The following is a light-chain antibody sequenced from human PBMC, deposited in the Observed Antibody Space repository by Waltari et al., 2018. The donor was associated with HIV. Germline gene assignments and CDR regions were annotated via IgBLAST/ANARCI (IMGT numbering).Light chain of an antibody. CDR1: SSDVGFYNY. J-gene: IGLJ3*02. CDR2: GVS. Sequence: QSALTQPASVSGSPGQSISISCTGTSSDVGFYNYVSWYQQHPGKAPKFMIYGVSKRPSGVSNRFSGSKSGNTASLTISGLQAEDEADYYCSSYTSSSTWLFGGGTKLTVL. CDR3: SSYTSSSTWL. V-gene: IGLV2-14*01.